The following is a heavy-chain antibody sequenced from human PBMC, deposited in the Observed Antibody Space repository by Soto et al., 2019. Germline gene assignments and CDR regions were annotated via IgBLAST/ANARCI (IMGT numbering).Heavy chain of an antibody. J-gene: IGHJ4*02. D-gene: IGHD2-15*01. Sequence: GGSLRLSCTASGFIFSRYAMSGVRQAPGKGLEWVSVIYSGGSTYYADSVKGRFTISRDNSENTLYLQMNSLRAEDTAVYYCARTCSGGTCSFDYWGQGTLVTVSS. CDR3: ARTCSGGTCSFDY. CDR2: IYSGGST. V-gene: IGHV3-66*01. CDR1: GFIFSRYA.